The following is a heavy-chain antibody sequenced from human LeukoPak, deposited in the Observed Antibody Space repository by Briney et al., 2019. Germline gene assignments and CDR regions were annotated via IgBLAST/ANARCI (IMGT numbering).Heavy chain of an antibody. CDR1: GFTFSSYG. D-gene: IGHD2-21*02. CDR2: ISYDGSNK. CDR3: AKGPEVMTGRFVY. V-gene: IGHV3-30*18. J-gene: IGHJ4*02. Sequence: GGSLRLSCAASGFTFSSYGMHWVRQAPGKGLEWVAVISYDGSNKYYADSVKGRFTISRDNSKNTLYLQMNSLRAEDTAVYYCAKGPEVMTGRFVYWGQGTLVTVSS.